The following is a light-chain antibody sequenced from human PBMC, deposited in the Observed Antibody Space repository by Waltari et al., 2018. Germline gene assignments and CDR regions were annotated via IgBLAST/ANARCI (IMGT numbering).Light chain of an antibody. CDR3: RQLSGDPYT. Sequence: DVQLTQSPSFLAASVGDRVTITCRASQGISSYLAWYQQKPGKAPKLLIYAASTLQSGVPSRFSGSGSGTEFTLTISSLQPEDFATYSCRQLSGDPYTFGPGTKVEIK. CDR1: QGISSY. J-gene: IGKJ3*01. V-gene: IGKV1-9*01. CDR2: AAS.